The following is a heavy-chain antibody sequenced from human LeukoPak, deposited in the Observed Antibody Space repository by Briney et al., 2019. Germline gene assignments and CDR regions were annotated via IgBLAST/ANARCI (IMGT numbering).Heavy chain of an antibody. CDR1: GFTFSGSA. Sequence: GGSLRLSCAASGFTFSGSALHWVRQASGKGLEWVGRIRSTANGYATAYAASVKGRFTISRDDSKNTAYLQMNSLRAEDTAVYYCAKAGGPTGTQYYYYMDVWGKGTTVTVSS. V-gene: IGHV3-73*01. J-gene: IGHJ6*03. CDR2: IRSTANGYAT. D-gene: IGHD3-10*01. CDR3: AKAGGPTGTQYYYYMDV.